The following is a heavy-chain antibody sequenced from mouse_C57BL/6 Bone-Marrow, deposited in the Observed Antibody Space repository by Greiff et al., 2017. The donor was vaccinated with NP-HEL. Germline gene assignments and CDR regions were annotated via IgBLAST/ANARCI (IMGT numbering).Heavy chain of an antibody. D-gene: IGHD1-1*01. Sequence: EVKLMESGGGLVQSGRSLRLSCATSGFTFSDFYMEWVRQAPGKGLEWIAASRNKANDYTTEYSASVKGRFIVSRDTSQSILYLQMNALRAEDTAIYYCARDAPYYYGSSSHWYFDVWGTGTTVTVSS. CDR3: ARDAPYYYGSSSHWYFDV. CDR2: SRNKANDYTT. J-gene: IGHJ1*03. CDR1: GFTFSDFY. V-gene: IGHV7-1*01.